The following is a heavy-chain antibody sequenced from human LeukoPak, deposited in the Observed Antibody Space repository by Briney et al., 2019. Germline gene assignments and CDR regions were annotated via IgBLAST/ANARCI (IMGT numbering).Heavy chain of an antibody. D-gene: IGHD3-16*01. V-gene: IGHV5-51*01. CDR2: IYPGGSHT. CDR1: GYSFTSYW. J-gene: IGHJ4*02. CDR3: SRERGGNFDY. Sequence: GESLKISCKASGYSFTSYWIGWVRQMPGKGLEWMGIIYPGGSHTRYSPSFQGQATTSASKSITPAYLQCSSLKASHTALYYCSRERGGNFDYWGQGTLVTVSS.